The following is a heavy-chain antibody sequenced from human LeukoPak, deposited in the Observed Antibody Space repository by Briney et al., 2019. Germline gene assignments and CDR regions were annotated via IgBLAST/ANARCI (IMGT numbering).Heavy chain of an antibody. CDR1: GCTFSNAW. CDR3: TTKTITMTLAYDF. Sequence: GGSLRLSCAASGCTFSNAWMSWVRQAPGKGLEWVGRIKSKTTCGTPDYAARVKGRFTISRDDSKNTLYLQMNSLKTDDTGVYYCTTKTITMTLAYDFWGQGTLVTVSS. J-gene: IGHJ4*02. D-gene: IGHD3-22*01. CDR2: IKSKTTCGTP. V-gene: IGHV3-15*01.